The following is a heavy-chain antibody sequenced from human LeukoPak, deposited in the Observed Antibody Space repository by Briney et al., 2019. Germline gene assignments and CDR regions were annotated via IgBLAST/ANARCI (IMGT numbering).Heavy chain of an antibody. CDR3: ARGSSIVLMVYADRLYGMDV. CDR2: ISAYNGNT. CDR1: GYTFTSYG. D-gene: IGHD2-8*01. Sequence: ASVKVSCKASGYTFTSYGISWVRQAPGQGLEWMGWISAYNGNTNYAQKLQGRVTMTTDTSTSTAYMELSRLRSDDTAVYYCARGSSIVLMVYADRLYGMDVWGQGTTVTVSS. J-gene: IGHJ6*02. V-gene: IGHV1-18*01.